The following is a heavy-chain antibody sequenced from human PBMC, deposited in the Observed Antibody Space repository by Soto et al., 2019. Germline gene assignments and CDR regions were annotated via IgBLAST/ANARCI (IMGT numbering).Heavy chain of an antibody. J-gene: IGHJ6*02. CDR2: ISSSSSTI. V-gene: IGHV3-48*02. Sequence: GGSLRLSCAASGFTFSSYSMNWARQAPGKGLEWVSYISSSSSTIYYADSVKGRFTISRDNAKNSLYLQMNSLRDEGTAVYYCASTTIFGVVDYYGMDVWGQGTTVTVS. CDR3: ASTTIFGVVDYYGMDV. CDR1: GFTFSSYS. D-gene: IGHD3-3*01.